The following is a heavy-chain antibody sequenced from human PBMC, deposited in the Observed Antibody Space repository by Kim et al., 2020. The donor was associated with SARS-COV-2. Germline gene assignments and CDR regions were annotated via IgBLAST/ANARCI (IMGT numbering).Heavy chain of an antibody. V-gene: IGHV1-24*01. CDR3: ATVTIFGVRNWFDP. J-gene: IGHJ5*02. D-gene: IGHD3-3*01. Sequence: AQKCQGRVTMTEDTSTDTAYMELSSLRSEDTAVYYCATVTIFGVRNWFDPWGQGTLVTVSS.